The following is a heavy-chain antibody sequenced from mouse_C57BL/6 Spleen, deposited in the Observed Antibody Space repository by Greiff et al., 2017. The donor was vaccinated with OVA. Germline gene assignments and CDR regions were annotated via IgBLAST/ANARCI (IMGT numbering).Heavy chain of an antibody. CDR2: IYPGNSDT. CDR1: GYTFTSYW. J-gene: IGHJ4*01. Sequence: VQLQQSGTVLARPGASVKMSCKTSGYTFTSYWMHWVKQRPGQGLEWIGAIYPGNSDTSYNQKFKGKAKLTAVTSASTAYMELSSLTNEDSAVYYCTRSDYGKDAMDYWGQGTSVTVSS. V-gene: IGHV1-5*01. CDR3: TRSDYGKDAMDY. D-gene: IGHD2-1*01.